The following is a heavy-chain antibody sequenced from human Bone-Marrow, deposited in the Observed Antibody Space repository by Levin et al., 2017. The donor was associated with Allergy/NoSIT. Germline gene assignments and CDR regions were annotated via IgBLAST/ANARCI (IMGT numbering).Heavy chain of an antibody. CDR2: MFYSGST. CDR1: GVSISSYY. J-gene: IGHJ4*02. Sequence: ASETLSLTCNVSGVSISSYYWSWIRQPPGKGLQWIGYMFYSGSTNHNPSLKSRVSMSVDTSKSQFSLKLTSVTAADTAVYYCARSDVELTTGGVFFDSWGQGILVTVSS. D-gene: IGHD5-24*01. V-gene: IGHV4-59*01. CDR3: ARSDVELTTGGVFFDS.